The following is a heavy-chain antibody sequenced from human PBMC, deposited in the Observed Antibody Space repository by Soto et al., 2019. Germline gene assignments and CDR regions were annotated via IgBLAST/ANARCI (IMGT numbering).Heavy chain of an antibody. CDR1: GFTFSGSA. D-gene: IGHD1-26*01. CDR2: IRSKANSYAT. Sequence: EVQLVESGGGLVQPGGSLKLSCAASGFTFSGSAMHWVRQASGKGLEWVGRIRSKANSYATAYAASVKGRFTISRDDSKNTAYLQMNSLKTEDTAVYYCTRSEGIVGAYWYYYGMDVWGQGTTVTVSS. V-gene: IGHV3-73*02. CDR3: TRSEGIVGAYWYYYGMDV. J-gene: IGHJ6*02.